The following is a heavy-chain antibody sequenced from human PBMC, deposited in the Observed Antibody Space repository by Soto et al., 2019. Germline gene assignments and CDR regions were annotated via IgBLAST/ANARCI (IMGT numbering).Heavy chain of an antibody. D-gene: IGHD6-19*01. CDR2: NHYSADT. Sequence: QVQLQESGPGLVKPSQPLSLTCTVSGASIDNNGYSWTWIRLRPGGDLEWLGSNHYSADTYYTPSLKSRITIPLYTSQNQFSLWLTSMTAADTGMYYCARGGSGWKALNYFDSWGQGILVTVSS. CDR1: GASIDNNGYS. V-gene: IGHV4-31*03. J-gene: IGHJ4*02. CDR3: ARGGSGWKALNYFDS.